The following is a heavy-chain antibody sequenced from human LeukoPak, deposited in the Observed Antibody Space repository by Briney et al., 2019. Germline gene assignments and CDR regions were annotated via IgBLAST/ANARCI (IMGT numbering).Heavy chain of an antibody. V-gene: IGHV3-23*01. CDR2: ISGSGGST. Sequence: PGGSLRLSCAASGFTFSNYAMSWVRQAPGKGLEWVSVISGSGGSTYYADSVEGRFTVSRDNSKNTLYLQMNSLRAEDTAVFYCAKEIYGDPTGGGFQHWGQGTLVTVSS. J-gene: IGHJ1*01. CDR1: GFTFSNYA. CDR3: AKEIYGDPTGGGFQH. D-gene: IGHD4-17*01.